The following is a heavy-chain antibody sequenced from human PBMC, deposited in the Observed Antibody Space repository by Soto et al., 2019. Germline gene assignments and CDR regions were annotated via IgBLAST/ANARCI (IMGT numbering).Heavy chain of an antibody. J-gene: IGHJ6*03. CDR1: GGSMSSSSYY. Sequence: SETLSLTCTVSGGSMSSSSYYWGWIRQPPGKGLEWIGSIYYSGSTYYNPSLKSRVTISVDTSKNQFSLKLSSVTAADTAVYYCARHRGLYAGSPPPTYYMDVWGKGTTVTVSS. CDR2: IYYSGST. V-gene: IGHV4-39*01. CDR3: ARHRGLYAGSPPPTYYMDV. D-gene: IGHD2-8*01.